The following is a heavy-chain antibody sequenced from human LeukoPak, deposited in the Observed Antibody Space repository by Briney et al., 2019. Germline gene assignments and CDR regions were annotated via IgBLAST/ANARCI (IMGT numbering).Heavy chain of an antibody. D-gene: IGHD2-21*01. CDR3: ARDEASPLSYFFNY. CDR1: GFTFSSFS. CDR2: IWYDGSNK. V-gene: IGHV3-33*08. J-gene: IGHJ4*02. Sequence: GGSLRLSCAAFGFTFSSFSMNWVRQAPGKRLEWVAFIWYDGSNKYYADSVKGRFTISRDNSKNTLYLQMNSLRADDTAVYYCARDEASPLSYFFNYWGQGTLVTVSS.